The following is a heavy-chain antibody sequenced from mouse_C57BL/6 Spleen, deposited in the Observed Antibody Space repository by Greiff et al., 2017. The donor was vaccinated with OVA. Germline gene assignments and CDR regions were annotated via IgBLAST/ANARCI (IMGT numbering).Heavy chain of an antibody. CDR1: GFTFSSYT. CDR2: ISGGGGNT. D-gene: IGHD1-1*01. CDR3: ARHEGTTVVATDYFDY. Sequence: EVQVVESGGGLVKPGGSLKLSCAASGFTFSSYTMSWVRQTPEKRLEWVATISGGGGNTYYPDSVKGRFTISRDNAKNTLYLQMSSLRSEDTALYYCARHEGTTVVATDYFDYWGQGTTLTVSS. V-gene: IGHV5-9*01. J-gene: IGHJ2*01.